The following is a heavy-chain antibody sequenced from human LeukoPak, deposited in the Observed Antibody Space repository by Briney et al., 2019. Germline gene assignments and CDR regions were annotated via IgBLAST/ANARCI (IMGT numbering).Heavy chain of an antibody. V-gene: IGHV4-34*01. J-gene: IGHJ4*02. CDR3: ARFRSDYYYDSSYY. CDR1: GGSFSGYY. Sequence: PSETLSLTCAVYGGSFSGYYWSWIRQPPGKGLEWIGEINHSGSTNYNPSLKSRVTISVDTSKNQFSLKLSSVTAADTAVYYCARFRSDYYYDSSYYWGQGTLVTVSS. CDR2: INHSGST. D-gene: IGHD3-22*01.